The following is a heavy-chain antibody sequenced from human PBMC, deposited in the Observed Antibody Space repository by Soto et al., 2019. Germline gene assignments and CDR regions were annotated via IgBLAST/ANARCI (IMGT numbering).Heavy chain of an antibody. CDR2: ISGSGGST. CDR3: AISDRDDWPTSADV. CDR1: GFTFSSYA. V-gene: IGHV3-23*01. D-gene: IGHD3-3*01. J-gene: IGHJ6*02. Sequence: GGSLRLSCAVSGFTFSSYAMSWVRQAPGKGLEWVSAISGSGGSTYYADSVKGRFTISRDNSKNTLYLQMNSLRAEDTAVYYCAISDRDDWPTSADVWGQGTTVTVSS.